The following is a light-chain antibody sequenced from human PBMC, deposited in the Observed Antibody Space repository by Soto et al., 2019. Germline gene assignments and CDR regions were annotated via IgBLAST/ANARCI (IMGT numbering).Light chain of an antibody. V-gene: IGKV1-5*01. CDR2: DAS. CDR3: QQYYRSSIT. J-gene: IGKJ5*01. CDR1: QSLNNY. Sequence: DIQMTQSPSTLSASVGDRVTITCRASQSLNNYLAWYQQKPGKAPKLLIYDASTLDRGVPSRFSDTGSGTEFTLTISSLQPEDFATYYCQQYYRSSITFGQGTRLEIK.